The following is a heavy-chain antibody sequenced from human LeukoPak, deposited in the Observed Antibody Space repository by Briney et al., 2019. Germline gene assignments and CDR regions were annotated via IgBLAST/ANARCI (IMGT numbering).Heavy chain of an antibody. CDR2: INPNSGGT. D-gene: IGHD3-10*01. CDR1: GYTSTGYY. Sequence: GASVKVSCKASGYTSTGYYMHWVRQAPGQGLEWMGWINPNSGGTNYAQKFQGRVTMTRDTSISTAYMELSRLRSDDTAVYYCARDKYYGSGSYVYWGQGTLVTVSS. CDR3: ARDKYYGSGSYVY. J-gene: IGHJ4*02. V-gene: IGHV1-2*02.